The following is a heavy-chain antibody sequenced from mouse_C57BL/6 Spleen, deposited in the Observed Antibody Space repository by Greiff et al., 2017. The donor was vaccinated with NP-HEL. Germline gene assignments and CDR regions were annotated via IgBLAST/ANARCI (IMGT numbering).Heavy chain of an antibody. D-gene: IGHD5-1*01. V-gene: IGHV1-80*01. Sequence: QVQLQQSGAELVKPGASVKISCKASGYAFSSYWMNWVKQRPGKGLEWIGQIYPGDGDTNYNGKFKGKATLTADKSSSTAYMQLSSLTSEDSAVYFCARFEYALYAMDDWGQGTSVTVSS. CDR3: ARFEYALYAMDD. CDR2: IYPGDGDT. CDR1: GYAFSSYW. J-gene: IGHJ4*01.